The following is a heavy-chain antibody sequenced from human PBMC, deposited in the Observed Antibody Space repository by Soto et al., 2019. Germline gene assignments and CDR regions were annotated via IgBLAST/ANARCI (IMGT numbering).Heavy chain of an antibody. CDR2: IYYSGST. CDR1: GGSISSYY. CDR3: ARDKVSSSSRGYYYYMDV. V-gene: IGHV4-59*01. D-gene: IGHD6-6*01. J-gene: IGHJ6*03. Sequence: PSETLSLTCTVSGGSISSYYWSWIRQPPGKGLERIGYIYYSGSTNYNPSLKSRVTISVDTSKNQFSLKLSSVTAADTAVYYCARDKVSSSSRGYYYYMDVWGKGTTVTVSS.